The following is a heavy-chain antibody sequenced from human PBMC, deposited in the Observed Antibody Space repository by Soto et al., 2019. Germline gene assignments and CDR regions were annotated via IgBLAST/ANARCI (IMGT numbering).Heavy chain of an antibody. Sequence: GPLRHYCGAFGFTFSDYYMSRIRQAPGKGLEWVSYISSSGSTIYYADSVKGRFTISRDNAKNSLYLQMNSLRAEDTAVYYCARGLTGIVLVTAAIHSYGMDVWGQGTTVT. CDR1: GFTFSDYY. CDR3: ARGLTGIVLVTAAIHSYGMDV. V-gene: IGHV3-11*01. J-gene: IGHJ6*02. D-gene: IGHD2-2*01. CDR2: ISSSGSTI.